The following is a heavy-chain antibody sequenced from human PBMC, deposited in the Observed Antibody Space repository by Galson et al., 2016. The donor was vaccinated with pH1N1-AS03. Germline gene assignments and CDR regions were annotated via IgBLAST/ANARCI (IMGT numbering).Heavy chain of an antibody. D-gene: IGHD5-12*01. CDR1: GGTFTSYA. Sequence: SVKVSCKASGGTFTSYAISWVRQAPGQGLEWVGGIIPLFGKSTYAQKFQGRVTITADKSTSTAYMELSSLRVEDTAVYYCARDLDDGYRADLGYWGQGTLVTVSS. J-gene: IGHJ4*02. V-gene: IGHV1-69*06. CDR3: ARDLDDGYRADLGY. CDR2: IIPLFGKS.